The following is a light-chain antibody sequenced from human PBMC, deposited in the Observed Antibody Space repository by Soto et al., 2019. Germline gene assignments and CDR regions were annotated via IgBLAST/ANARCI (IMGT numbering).Light chain of an antibody. V-gene: IGKV4-1*01. CDR2: WAS. CDR3: QQYYSTPYT. J-gene: IGKJ2*01. Sequence: DIVMTQSPDSLAVSLGERATINCKSSQSVLYSSNNKNYLAWYQQKPGQPPKLLIYWASTRESGVPDRFSGGGSGTDFTLTISSLQAEDVAVYYCQQYYSTPYTFGQGTKREIK. CDR1: QSVLYSSNNKNY.